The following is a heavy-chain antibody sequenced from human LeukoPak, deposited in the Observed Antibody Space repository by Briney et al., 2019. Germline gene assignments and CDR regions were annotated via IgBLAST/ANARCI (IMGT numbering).Heavy chain of an antibody. D-gene: IGHD6-19*01. CDR3: ARGIAVAGPHDY. J-gene: IGHJ4*02. CDR1: GYTFTSYA. V-gene: IGHV1-3*01. CDR2: INAGNGNT. Sequence: ASVKVSCKASGYTFTSYAMHWVRQAPGQRLEWMGWINAGNGNTKYSQKFQGRVTITRDTSASTAYMELSSLRSEDTAVYYCARGIAVAGPHDYWGQGTLVTVSS.